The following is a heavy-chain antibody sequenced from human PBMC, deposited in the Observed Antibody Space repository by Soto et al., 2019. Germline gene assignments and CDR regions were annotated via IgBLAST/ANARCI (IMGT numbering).Heavy chain of an antibody. CDR3: ARGQLVNPGYYYGMDI. CDR1: GFSFNSYA. D-gene: IGHD3-22*01. Sequence: EVQLLESGGGLVQPGGSLRLSCAASGFSFNSYAMSWVRQAPGKGLEWVSHIGGAGDSTYYADSVKGRFTISRDNSKNMLYLQLSSLRAEDTAVYYCARGQLVNPGYYYGMDIWGQGTTVTVSS. V-gene: IGHV3-23*01. J-gene: IGHJ6*02. CDR2: IGGAGDST.